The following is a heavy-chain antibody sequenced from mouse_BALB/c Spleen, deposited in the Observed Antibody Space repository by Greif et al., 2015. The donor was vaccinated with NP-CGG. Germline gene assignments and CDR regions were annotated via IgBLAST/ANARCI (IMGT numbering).Heavy chain of an antibody. Sequence: VQLQQSGAELAKPGASVKVSCEASGYTFTSYWMHWVKQRPGQGLEWIGYINPSTGYTEYNQKFKDKATLTADKSSXTAYMQLSSLTSEDSAVYYCARNYAMDYWGQGTSVTVSS. CDR2: INPSTGYT. V-gene: IGHV1-7*01. CDR3: ARNYAMDY. J-gene: IGHJ4*01. CDR1: GYTFTSYW.